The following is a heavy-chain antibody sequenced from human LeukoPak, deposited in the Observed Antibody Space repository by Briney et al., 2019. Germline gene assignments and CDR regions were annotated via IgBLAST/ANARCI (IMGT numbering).Heavy chain of an antibody. CDR2: INPNSGGT. CDR3: ARAYYYDDNWFDP. V-gene: IGHV1-2*06. D-gene: IGHD3-22*01. Sequence: EASVKVSCKASGYTFTGYYMHWARQAPGQGLEWMGRINPNSGGTNYAQKFQGRVTMTRDTSISTAYMELSRLRSDDTAVYYCARAYYYDDNWFDPWGQGTLVTVSS. CDR1: GYTFTGYY. J-gene: IGHJ5*02.